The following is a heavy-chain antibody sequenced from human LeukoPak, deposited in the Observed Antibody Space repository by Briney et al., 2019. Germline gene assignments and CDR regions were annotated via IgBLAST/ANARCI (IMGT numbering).Heavy chain of an antibody. CDR1: GFTFSSYG. J-gene: IGHJ4*02. D-gene: IGHD4-11*01. CDR2: ISYDGSNK. V-gene: IGHV3-30*18. CDR3: AKPYHDYSNYEVDY. Sequence: GRSLRLSCAASGFTFSSYGMHWVRKAPGKGLEWVAVISYDGSNKYYADSVKGRFTISRDNSKNTLYLQMNSLRAEDTAVYYCAKPYHDYSNYEVDYWGPGTLVTVSS.